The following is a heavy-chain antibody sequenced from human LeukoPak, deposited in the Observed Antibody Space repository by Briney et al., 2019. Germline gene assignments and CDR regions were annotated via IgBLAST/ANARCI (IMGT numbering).Heavy chain of an antibody. CDR2: ISGSGGST. J-gene: IGHJ4*02. Sequence: GGSLRLPCAVSGFTFSSYAVNGVREPPGKGLEGVSFISGSGGSTHYADSVKGRFTISRDNSNNTLYLQMTTLRAEDTALYYCAKDQNYYGSGGPDDYWGQGTLVTVSS. D-gene: IGHD3-10*01. CDR1: GFTFSSYA. V-gene: IGHV3-23*01. CDR3: AKDQNYYGSGGPDDY.